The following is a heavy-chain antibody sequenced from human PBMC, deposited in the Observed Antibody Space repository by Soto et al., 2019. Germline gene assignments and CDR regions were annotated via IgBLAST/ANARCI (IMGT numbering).Heavy chain of an antibody. Sequence: ASVKVSCKASGYTFTSYDSNWVRQATGQGLEWMGWMNPNSGNTGYAQKFQARVTMTRNTSISTAYMELSSLRSEDTAVYYCARVGGRGYDLDYWGQGTLVTVSS. J-gene: IGHJ4*02. D-gene: IGHD5-12*01. CDR2: MNPNSGNT. CDR1: GYTFTSYD. CDR3: ARVGGRGYDLDY. V-gene: IGHV1-8*01.